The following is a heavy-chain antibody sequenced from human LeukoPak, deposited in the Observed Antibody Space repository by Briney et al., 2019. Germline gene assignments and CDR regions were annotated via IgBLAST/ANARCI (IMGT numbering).Heavy chain of an antibody. Sequence: GGSLRLSCAASGFTFSSYSMNWVRQAPGKGLEWVSSITGSSSYIYYADSVKGRFTISRDNAKNSLYLQMNSLRAEDTAVYYCARYSSTMGANWFDPWGQGTLVTVSS. CDR3: ARYSSTMGANWFDP. D-gene: IGHD2-2*01. CDR1: GFTFSSYS. CDR2: ITGSSSYI. V-gene: IGHV3-21*01. J-gene: IGHJ5*02.